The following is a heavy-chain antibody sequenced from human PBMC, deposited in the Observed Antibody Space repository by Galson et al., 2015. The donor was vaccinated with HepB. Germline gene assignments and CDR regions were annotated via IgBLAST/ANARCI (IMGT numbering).Heavy chain of an antibody. CDR2: ISWNSGSV. J-gene: IGHJ1*01. Sequence: SLRLSCAASGFTFDDYAMHWVRQAPGKGLEWVSGISWNSGSVGYADSVKGRFTISRDNAKNSLCLQMNSLRAEDTALYYCAKDSGWNSSLGYFQHWGQGTLVTVSS. CDR1: GFTFDDYA. D-gene: IGHD1-7*01. CDR3: AKDSGWNSSLGYFQH. V-gene: IGHV3-9*01.